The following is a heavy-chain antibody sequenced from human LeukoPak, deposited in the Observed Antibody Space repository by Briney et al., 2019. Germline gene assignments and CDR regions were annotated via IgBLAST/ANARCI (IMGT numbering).Heavy chain of an antibody. CDR1: GFTFSSYG. Sequence: GGSLRLSCAASGFTFSSYGMHWVRQAPGKGLEWVAFIRYDGSNKYYADSVKGRFTISRDNSKNTLYQQMNSLRAEDTAAYYCAKEPLAAAGPPYFDYWGQGTLVTVSS. CDR3: AKEPLAAAGPPYFDY. CDR2: IRYDGSNK. J-gene: IGHJ4*02. D-gene: IGHD6-13*01. V-gene: IGHV3-30*02.